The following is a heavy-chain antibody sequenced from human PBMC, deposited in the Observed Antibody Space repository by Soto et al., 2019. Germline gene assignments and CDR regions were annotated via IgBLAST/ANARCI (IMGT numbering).Heavy chain of an antibody. Sequence: PGGSLRLSCSASGFTFSSYAMTWVRQAPGKGLKWVSTISGSGGSTDYADSVKGRFTISRDNSKNTLYLHMNSLRAADTAVYYCAKDGSYRAWFDPWGQGTLVTVSS. D-gene: IGHD1-26*01. CDR1: GFTFSSYA. J-gene: IGHJ5*02. CDR2: ISGSGGST. V-gene: IGHV3-23*01. CDR3: AKDGSYRAWFDP.